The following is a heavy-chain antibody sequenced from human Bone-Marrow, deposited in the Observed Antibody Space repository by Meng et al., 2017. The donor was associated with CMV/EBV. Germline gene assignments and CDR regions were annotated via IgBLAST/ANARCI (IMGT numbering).Heavy chain of an antibody. D-gene: IGHD3-3*01. Sequence: ASVKVSCKPSGYTLTAYYMHWVRQAPGEGLEWMGWINPNTGGTNYAQKFQGRITMTRDTSIRTAYMELSRLRSDDTAVYYCARDYYDFWSGYSAYNYWGQGTLVTVSS. CDR2: INPNTGGT. CDR3: ARDYYDFWSGYSAYNY. J-gene: IGHJ4*02. CDR1: GYTLTAYY. V-gene: IGHV1-2*02.